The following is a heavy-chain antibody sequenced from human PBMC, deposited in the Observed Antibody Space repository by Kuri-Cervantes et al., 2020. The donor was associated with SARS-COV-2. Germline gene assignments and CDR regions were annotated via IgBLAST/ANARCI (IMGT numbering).Heavy chain of an antibody. D-gene: IGHD4-23*01. CDR2: IYSGGST. V-gene: IGHV3-53*01. J-gene: IGHJ1*01. CDR1: GFTFSSYS. Sequence: GESLKISCAASGFTFSSYSMNWVRQAPGKGLEWVSVIYSGGSTYYADSVKGRFTISRDNSKNTLYLQMNSLRAEDTAVYYCARDGIRWFRFQHWGQGTLVTASS. CDR3: ARDGIRWFRFQH.